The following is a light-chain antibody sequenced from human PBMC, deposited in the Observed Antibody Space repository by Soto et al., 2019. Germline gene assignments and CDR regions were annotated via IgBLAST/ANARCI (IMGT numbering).Light chain of an antibody. Sequence: EIVLTQSPATLSLSPGERATLSCRASQSVSTSLAWYQQKPGQAPRLLIYDASNRATGIPARFSGSGSGTDFTVTISSLVPEDFAVYYCQQRRQWPLTFGGGTKVELK. CDR2: DAS. CDR3: QQRRQWPLT. J-gene: IGKJ4*01. CDR1: QSVSTS. V-gene: IGKV3-11*01.